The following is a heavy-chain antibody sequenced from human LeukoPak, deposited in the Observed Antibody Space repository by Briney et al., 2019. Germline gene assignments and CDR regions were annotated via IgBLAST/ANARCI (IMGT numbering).Heavy chain of an antibody. CDR2: INPNSGAI. CDR1: EYTFTDYY. V-gene: IGHV1-2*02. Sequence: ASVKVSCKASEYTFTDYYIHWVRQAPGQGLEWMGWINPNSGAINYAQKFQGRVTMTTDTSISTAYLDLGRLRTDDTAVYYCARNGGFDNWFDPWGPGTLVAVSS. D-gene: IGHD3-16*01. J-gene: IGHJ5*02. CDR3: ARNGGFDNWFDP.